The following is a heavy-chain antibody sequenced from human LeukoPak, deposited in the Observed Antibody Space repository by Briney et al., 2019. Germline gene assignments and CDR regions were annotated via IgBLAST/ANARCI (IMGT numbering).Heavy chain of an antibody. J-gene: IGHJ5*02. CDR1: GGSISSSSYY. V-gene: IGHV4-39*01. CDR3: ARGDGGDYVPNWFDP. D-gene: IGHD4-17*01. CDR2: IYYSGST. Sequence: SETLSLTCTVSGGSISSSSYYWGWIRQPPGEGLEWIGSIYYSGSTCYNPSLKSRVTISVDTSKNQFSLKLSSVTAADTAVYYCARGDGGDYVPNWFDPWGQGTLVTVSS.